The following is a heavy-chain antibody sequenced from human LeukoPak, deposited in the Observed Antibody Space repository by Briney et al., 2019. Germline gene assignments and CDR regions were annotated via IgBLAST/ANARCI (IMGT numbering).Heavy chain of an antibody. CDR3: ARDVPYGGPIDY. D-gene: IGHD4/OR15-4a*01. J-gene: IGHJ4*02. Sequence: SVKVSCKASGGTFSSYAISWVRQAPGQGLEWMGRIIPIFGTANYAQRFQGRVTITTDESTSTAYMELSSLRSEDTAVYYCARDVPYGGPIDYWGQGTLVTVSS. V-gene: IGHV1-69*05. CDR2: IIPIFGTA. CDR1: GGTFSSYA.